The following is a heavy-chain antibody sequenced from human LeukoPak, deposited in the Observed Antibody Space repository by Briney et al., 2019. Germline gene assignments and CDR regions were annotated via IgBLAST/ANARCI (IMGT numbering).Heavy chain of an antibody. V-gene: IGHV3-30*04. CDR3: AKDFTTVVVPAASKSDY. CDR1: GFTFSNCA. D-gene: IGHD2-2*01. Sequence: PGSSLRLSCAASGFTFSNCAVHWVRQAPGKGLEWVAVISYDGSNKYYADSVKGRFTISRDNSKNTLYLQMNSLRAEDTAVYYCAKDFTTVVVPAASKSDYWGQGTLVTVSS. J-gene: IGHJ4*02. CDR2: ISYDGSNK.